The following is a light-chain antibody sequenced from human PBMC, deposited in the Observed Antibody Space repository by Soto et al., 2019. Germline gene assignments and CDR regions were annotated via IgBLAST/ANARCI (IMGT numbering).Light chain of an antibody. CDR1: QAIRTD. CDR2: VAS. Sequence: DIQMTQSPSSLSASVGDRVTITCRASQAIRTDVGWYQQKPGKDPKRLIYVASRLESGVPSRFSGSGFGTEFTLTISGLQPEDFATYYCLQHNNYPLTFGQWTRVEIK. V-gene: IGKV1-17*01. CDR3: LQHNNYPLT. J-gene: IGKJ1*01.